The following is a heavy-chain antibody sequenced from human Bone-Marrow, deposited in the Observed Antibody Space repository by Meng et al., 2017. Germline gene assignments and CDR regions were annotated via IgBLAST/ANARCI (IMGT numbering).Heavy chain of an antibody. J-gene: IGHJ4*02. D-gene: IGHD2-15*01. CDR3: ATGLYCSGGSCYSR. V-gene: IGHV3-13*01. Sequence: EVQLVESGGGLVQPGGSLRLSCAASGFTFSSYWMHWVRQATGKGLEWVSAIGTAGDTYYPGSVKGRFTISRENAKNSLYLQMNSLRAGDTAVYYCATGLYCSGGSCYSRWGQGTLVTVSS. CDR2: IGTAGDT. CDR1: GFTFSSYW.